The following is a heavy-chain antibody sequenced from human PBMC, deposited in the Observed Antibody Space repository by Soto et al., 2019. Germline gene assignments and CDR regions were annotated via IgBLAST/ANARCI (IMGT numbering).Heavy chain of an antibody. CDR3: ARGGSSISSGLFDF. CDR1: GDSFSTFA. Sequence: GASVKVSCKASGDSFSTFAFNWVRQAPGQGLEWMGGIIPMFGTTNYAQKFQGSVTIFADESTSTAYMELSSLRSEDTAMYYCARGGSSISSGLFDFWGQGTLVTVSS. D-gene: IGHD2-2*01. V-gene: IGHV1-69*13. CDR2: IIPMFGTT. J-gene: IGHJ4*02.